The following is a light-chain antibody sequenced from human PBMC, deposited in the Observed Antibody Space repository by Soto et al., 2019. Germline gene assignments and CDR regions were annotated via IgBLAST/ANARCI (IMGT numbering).Light chain of an antibody. J-gene: IGLJ1*01. Sequence: PGSETRSRWGSGSIRHPGTNSVVGGYNYVSWYQQHPGKAPKLMISDVSNRPSGVSNRFSGSKSGNTASLTISGLQTEDEADYYCSSYTTSSTYVFGTGTKVTVL. CDR1: NSVVGGYNY. CDR2: DVS. V-gene: IGLV2-14*01. CDR3: SSYTTSSTYV.